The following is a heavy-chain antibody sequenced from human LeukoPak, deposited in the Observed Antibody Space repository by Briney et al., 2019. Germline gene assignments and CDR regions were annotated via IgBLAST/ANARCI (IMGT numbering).Heavy chain of an antibody. J-gene: IGHJ4*01. CDR3: AKGSYSSGWSYFDY. Sequence: PGGSLRLSSAASGFTFINSAMSCVRPAPGKGLEWVSTLSGSGITTYYAYSVKGLFTISRDNSKNTLYLQMNSLRAEDTAVYYGAKGSYSSGWSYFDYWGHGTLVTVSS. CDR1: GFTFINSA. D-gene: IGHD6-19*01. V-gene: IGHV3-23*01. CDR2: LSGSGITT.